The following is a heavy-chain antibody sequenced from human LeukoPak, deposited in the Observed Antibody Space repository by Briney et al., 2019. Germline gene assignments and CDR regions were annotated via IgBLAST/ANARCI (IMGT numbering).Heavy chain of an antibody. CDR1: GGTFSSYA. CDR3: ARVASTVHYCYGMDV. CDR2: IIPILGIA. J-gene: IGHJ6*02. V-gene: IGHV1-69*04. Sequence: GASVKVSCKASGGTFSSYAISWVRQAPGQGLEWMGRIIPILGIANYAQKFQGRVTITADKSTSTAYMELSSLRSEDTAVYYCARVASTVHYCYGMDVWGQGTTVTVSS. D-gene: IGHD4-11*01.